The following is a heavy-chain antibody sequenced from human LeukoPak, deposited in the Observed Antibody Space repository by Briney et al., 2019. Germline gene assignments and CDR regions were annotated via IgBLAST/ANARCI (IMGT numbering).Heavy chain of an antibody. CDR1: GYTFTGYY. CDR2: INPNSGGT. V-gene: IGHV1-2*06. CDR3: ARVPLTSYDSSGYYYPLNDY. Sequence: ASVKVSCKASGYTFTGYYMHWVRQAPGQGLEWMGRINPNSGGTNYAQRFQGRVTMTRDTSISTAYMELSRLRSDDTAVYYCARVPLTSYDSSGYYYPLNDYWGQGTLVTVSS. J-gene: IGHJ4*02. D-gene: IGHD3-22*01.